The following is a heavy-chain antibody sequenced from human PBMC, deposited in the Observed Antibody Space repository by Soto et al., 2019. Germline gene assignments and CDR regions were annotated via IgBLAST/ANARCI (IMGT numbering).Heavy chain of an antibody. D-gene: IGHD3-22*01. CDR1: GFTFSSYE. J-gene: IGHJ2*01. CDR3: ARWLVVAADSHFDP. V-gene: IGHV3-48*03. Sequence: GGSLRLSCAASGFTFSSYEMNLVRQAPGKGLEWVSYISSSGSTIYYADSVKGRFTISRDNAKNSLYLQMNSLRAEDTAVYYCARWLVVAADSHFDPCGRGTLVTVS. CDR2: ISSSGSTI.